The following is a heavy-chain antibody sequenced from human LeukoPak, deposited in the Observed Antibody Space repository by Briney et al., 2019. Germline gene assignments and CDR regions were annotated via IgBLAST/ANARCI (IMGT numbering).Heavy chain of an antibody. V-gene: IGHV1/OR15-1*04. CDR1: GYIFKDYY. D-gene: IGHD1-26*01. CDR2: INPKNGDT. Sequence: ASVKVSCKASGYIFKDYYIHWMRQAPGQGLEWMGWINPKNGDTNYAQKFQGRVTMTKDMSTSTDYMELSSLRSEDTAIYYCARDNSVGDNAWWFDPWGQGTLVTVSS. CDR3: ARDNSVGDNAWWFDP. J-gene: IGHJ5*02.